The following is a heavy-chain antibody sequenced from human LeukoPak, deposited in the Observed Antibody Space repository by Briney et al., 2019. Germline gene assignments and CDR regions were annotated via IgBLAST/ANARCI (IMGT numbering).Heavy chain of an antibody. CDR1: GGSISSSTYY. Sequence: PSETLSLTCIVSGGSISSSTYYWGWIRQPPGKGLEWIGSIYYSGSTYYNPSLKSRVTISVDTSKNQFSLKLSSVTAADTAVYYCARRARRAKFGSGAFDIWGQGTMVTVSS. D-gene: IGHD3-10*01. CDR2: IYYSGST. V-gene: IGHV4-39*01. J-gene: IGHJ3*02. CDR3: ARRARRAKFGSGAFDI.